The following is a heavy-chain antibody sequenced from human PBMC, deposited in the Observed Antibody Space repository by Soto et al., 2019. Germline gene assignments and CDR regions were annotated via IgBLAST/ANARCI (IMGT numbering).Heavy chain of an antibody. CDR3: AKVSRRGSAIDFDC. CDR1: GYTFSSYD. V-gene: IGHV1-8*01. Sequence: QVQLVQSGAEVKKPGASVKVSCKASGYTFSSYDINWVRQATEQGLEWMGWMNPTSGATGYAQKFQGRVTMTRNTSITTAYMELYSLRSENTAVYYCAKVSRRGSAIDFDCWGQGTLVTVSP. J-gene: IGHJ4*02. CDR2: MNPTSGAT. D-gene: IGHD3-10*01.